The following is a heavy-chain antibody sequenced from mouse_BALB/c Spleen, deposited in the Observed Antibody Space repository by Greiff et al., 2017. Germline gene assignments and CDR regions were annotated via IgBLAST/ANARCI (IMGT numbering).Heavy chain of an antibody. V-gene: IGHV5-4*02. CDR2: ISDGGSYT. Sequence: EVKLMESGGGLVKPGGSLKLSCAASGFTFSDYYMYWVRQTPEKRLEWVANISDGGSYTYYPDSVKGRFTISRDNAKNNLYLQMSSLKSEDTAMYYCARERKDYAMDYWGQGTSVTVSS. CDR3: ARERKDYAMDY. CDR1: GFTFSDYY. J-gene: IGHJ4*01.